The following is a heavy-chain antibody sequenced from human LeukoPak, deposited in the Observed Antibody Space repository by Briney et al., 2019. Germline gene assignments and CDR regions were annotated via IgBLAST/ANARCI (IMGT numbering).Heavy chain of an antibody. CDR1: GYTFTGYY. J-gene: IGHJ4*02. D-gene: IGHD3-22*01. CDR3: ARVTYHYDSSGYPNFDY. V-gene: IGHV1-2*02. CDR2: INPNSGRT. Sequence: ASLKVSCKASGYTFTGYYMHWVRQAPGQGLEWMRWINPNSGRTNYAQKFQGRVTMTRDTSISTAYMELSRLRSDDTAVYYCARVTYHYDSSGYPNFDYWGQGTLVTVSS.